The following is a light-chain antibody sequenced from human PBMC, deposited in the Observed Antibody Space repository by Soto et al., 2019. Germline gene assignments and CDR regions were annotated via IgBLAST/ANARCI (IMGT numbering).Light chain of an antibody. CDR3: QQSYSTPLT. J-gene: IGKJ4*01. CDR1: QSISSY. Sequence: DIPMTQSPSSLSASVGDRVTITCRASQSISSYLNWYQQKPGKAPKLVIYAASSLQSGVPSRFSGSGSGTDFTLTISSLQPEDFATYYCQQSYSTPLTFGGGTKVEIK. CDR2: AAS. V-gene: IGKV1-39*01.